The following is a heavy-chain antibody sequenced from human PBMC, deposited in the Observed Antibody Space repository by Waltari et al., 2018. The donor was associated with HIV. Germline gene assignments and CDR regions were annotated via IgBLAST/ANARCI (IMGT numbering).Heavy chain of an antibody. CDR3: ARVLEITGTPDAFDI. D-gene: IGHD1-20*01. Sequence: QVQLQESGPGLVKPSETLSLTCTVSGGSISSYYWSWIRQPPGKGLEWIGYIYYSGSTNYNPSLKSRVTISVDTSKNQFSLKLSSVTAADTAVYYCARVLEITGTPDAFDIWGQGTMVTVSS. CDR1: GGSISSYY. J-gene: IGHJ3*02. CDR2: IYYSGST. V-gene: IGHV4-59*01.